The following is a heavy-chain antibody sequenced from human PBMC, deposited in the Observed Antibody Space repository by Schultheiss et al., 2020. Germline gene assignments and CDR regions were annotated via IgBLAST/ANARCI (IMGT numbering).Heavy chain of an antibody. V-gene: IGHV1-2*06. Sequence: ASVKVSCKASGYTFTGYYMHWVRQAPGQGLEWMGRINPNSGGTNYAQKFQGRVTMTRDTSISTAYMELSRLRSDDTAVYYCARGKGRVLLHWFDPWGQGTLVTVSS. CDR1: GYTFTGYY. D-gene: IGHD3-10*01. CDR2: INPNSGGT. J-gene: IGHJ5*02. CDR3: ARGKGRVLLHWFDP.